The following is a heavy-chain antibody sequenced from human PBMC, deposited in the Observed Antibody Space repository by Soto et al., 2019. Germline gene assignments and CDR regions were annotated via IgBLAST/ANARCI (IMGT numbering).Heavy chain of an antibody. V-gene: IGHV1-69*06. D-gene: IGHD3-3*01. CDR3: ARRITIFGVVTKGYFDY. CDR1: GGTFSSYA. Sequence: SVKVSCKASGGTFSSYAISWGRQAPGQGLEWMGGIIPILGTANYAQKFQGRVTITADKSTSTAYMELSSLRSEDTAVYYCARRITIFGVVTKGYFDYWGQGTLVTVSS. J-gene: IGHJ4*02. CDR2: IIPILGTA.